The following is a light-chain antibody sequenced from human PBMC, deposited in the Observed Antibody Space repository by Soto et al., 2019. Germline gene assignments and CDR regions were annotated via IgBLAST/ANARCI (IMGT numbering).Light chain of an antibody. V-gene: IGKV3-20*01. CDR1: QTMTRAY. CDR2: AAS. CDR3: HQYHSPPQT. J-gene: IGKJ2*01. Sequence: EIVLMQSPGTLSLSPGERATLSCRASQTMTRAYVAWYQQKPGQAPRLLIYAASYRATGITDKFSGSGSGTDFSLTISRLEHEDSAVYYCHQYHSPPQTFGQGTKVEIK.